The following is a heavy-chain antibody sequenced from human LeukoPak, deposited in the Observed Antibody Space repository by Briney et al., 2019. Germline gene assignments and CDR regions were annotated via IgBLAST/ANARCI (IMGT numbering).Heavy chain of an antibody. J-gene: IGHJ4*02. CDR1: GFTFSSYG. V-gene: IGHV3-30*02. Sequence: GGSLRLSCAASGFTFSSYGMHWVRQAPGKGLEWVAFIRYDGSNKYYADSVKGRFTISRDNSKNTLYLQMNSLRAEDTAVYYCAKVVGYSSGWSKAFDYWGQGTLVTVSS. D-gene: IGHD6-19*01. CDR3: AKVVGYSSGWSKAFDY. CDR2: IRYDGSNK.